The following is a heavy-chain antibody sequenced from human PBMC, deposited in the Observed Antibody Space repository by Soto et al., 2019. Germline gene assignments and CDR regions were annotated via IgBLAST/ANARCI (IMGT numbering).Heavy chain of an antibody. V-gene: IGHV2-5*02. D-gene: IGHD3-16*01. CDR1: GFSLTTRGVG. J-gene: IGHJ5*02. CDR3: AHIPNYYQYDWFAP. Sequence: QITLKESGPTLVKPTQTLTLTCTFSGFSLTTRGVGVGWIRQPPGKAPECLALIYWDDDKRYSPSLQSRLSITKDTSKNQVVLTMTNVDPVDTATYYCAHIPNYYQYDWFAPWGQGTLVSVSS. CDR2: IYWDDDK.